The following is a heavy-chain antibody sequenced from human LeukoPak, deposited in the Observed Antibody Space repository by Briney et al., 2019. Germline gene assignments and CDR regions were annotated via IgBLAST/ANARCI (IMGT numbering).Heavy chain of an antibody. CDR3: ARVSYCSGGSCFWFDP. J-gene: IGHJ5*02. D-gene: IGHD2-15*01. CDR2: IYTSGST. Sequence: PSETLSLTCTVSGGSISSYYWSWIRQPAGKGLEWIGRIYTSGSTNYNPSLKSRVTMSVDTSKNQFSLKLSSVTAAATAVDYCARVSYCSGGSCFWFDPWGQGTLVTVSS. V-gene: IGHV4-4*07. CDR1: GGSISSYY.